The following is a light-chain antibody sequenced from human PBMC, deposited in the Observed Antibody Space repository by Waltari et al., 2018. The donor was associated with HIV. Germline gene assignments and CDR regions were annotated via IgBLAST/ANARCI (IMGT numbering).Light chain of an antibody. CDR3: ISYTSGSTLYV. Sequence: QSALTQPASVSGSPGQSLTISCTGTSSDVGGSNSVSWYQQHPGRAPKVVVYEVSNRPSGISNRFSGSKSGNTASLTISGLQAEDEADYYCISYTSGSTLYVFGTGTKVTVL. CDR2: EVS. J-gene: IGLJ1*01. CDR1: SSDVGGSNS. V-gene: IGLV2-14*01.